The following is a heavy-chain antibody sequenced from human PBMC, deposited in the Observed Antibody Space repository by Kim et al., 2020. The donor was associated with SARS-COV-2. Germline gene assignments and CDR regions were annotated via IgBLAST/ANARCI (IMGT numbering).Heavy chain of an antibody. CDR2: ISSSSSYI. J-gene: IGHJ6*02. CDR1: GFTFSSYS. Sequence: GGSLRLSCAASGFTFSSYSMNWVRQAPGKGLEWVSSISSSSSYIYYADSVKGRFTISRDTAKNSLYLQMNSLRAEDTAVYYCASFIVATSSIDYYYYYGMDVWGHGTTGTVSS. CDR3: ASFIVATSSIDYYYYYGMDV. V-gene: IGHV3-21*01. D-gene: IGHD5-12*01.